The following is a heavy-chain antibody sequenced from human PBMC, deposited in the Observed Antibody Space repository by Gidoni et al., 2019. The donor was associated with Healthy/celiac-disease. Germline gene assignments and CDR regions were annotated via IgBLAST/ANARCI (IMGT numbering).Heavy chain of an antibody. J-gene: IGHJ6*02. CDR3: AREREDCSSTSCYTRALYYYGMDV. D-gene: IGHD2-2*02. CDR1: GGPFSSYA. CDR2: IIPIFGTA. V-gene: IGHV1-69*01. Sequence: QVQLVQSGAEVKKPGSSVKVSCKASGGPFSSYAISWVRQAPGQGLEWMGGIIPIFGTANYAQKFQGRVTITADESTSTAYMELSSLRSEDTAVYYCAREREDCSSTSCYTRALYYYGMDVWGQGTTVTVSS.